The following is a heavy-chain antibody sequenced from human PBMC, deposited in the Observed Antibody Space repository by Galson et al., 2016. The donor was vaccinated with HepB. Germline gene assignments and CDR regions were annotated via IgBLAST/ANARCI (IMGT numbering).Heavy chain of an antibody. Sequence: QSGAEVKKPGESLKISCKGSGYSFTSYWISWVRQMPGKGLEWMGRIDPSDSYTNYRPSFEGHVTISADKSISTAYLQWSSLEASDTAMYYCATHNSYVDYYGMDVWGQGTLVTVSS. CDR3: ATHNSYVDYYGMDV. D-gene: IGHD5-18*01. J-gene: IGHJ6*02. CDR2: IDPSDSYT. CDR1: GYSFTSYW. V-gene: IGHV5-10-1*01.